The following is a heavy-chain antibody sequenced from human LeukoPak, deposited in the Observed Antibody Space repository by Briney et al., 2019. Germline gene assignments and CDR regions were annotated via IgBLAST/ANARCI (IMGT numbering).Heavy chain of an antibody. Sequence: SETLSLTCTVSGGSTSSVGYYCSWIRQPPGKGLEWIGYIYYSGSTYYNPSLKSRVTISVDTSKSQFSLKLSSVTAADTAVYYCARDIVVGYGAYNSYFDLWGRGTLVTASS. V-gene: IGHV4-31*03. CDR2: IYYSGST. CDR3: ARDIVVGYGAYNSYFDL. CDR1: GGSTSSVGYY. J-gene: IGHJ2*01. D-gene: IGHD4-17*01.